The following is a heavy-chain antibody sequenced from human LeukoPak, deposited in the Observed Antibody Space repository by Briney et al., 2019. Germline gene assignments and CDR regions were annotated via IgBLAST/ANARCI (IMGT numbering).Heavy chain of an antibody. CDR3: ATLGYCSSTSCRYFQH. V-gene: IGHV3-21*01. J-gene: IGHJ1*01. Sequence: GGSLRLSCAASGFTFSSYRMSWVRPAPGKGLEWVSSISSSSSYIYYADSVKGRFTISRDNAKNSLYLQMNSLRAEDTAVYYCATLGYCSSTSCRYFQHWGQGTLVTVSS. CDR2: ISSSSSYI. CDR1: GFTFSSYR. D-gene: IGHD2-2*01.